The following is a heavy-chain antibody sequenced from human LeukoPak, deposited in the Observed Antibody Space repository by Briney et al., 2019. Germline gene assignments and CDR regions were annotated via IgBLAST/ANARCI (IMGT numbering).Heavy chain of an antibody. V-gene: IGHV3-21*01. CDR1: GFTLNNYA. CDR2: ISSSSSCI. Sequence: GGSLRLSCAASGFTLNNYALAWVRQTPEKGLECVSAISSSSSCIYYADSVKGRFSISRDNAKNSLYLQMNSLRAEDTAVYYCARVAAAAGTLDAFDIWGQGTMVTVSS. CDR3: ARVAAAAGTLDAFDI. D-gene: IGHD6-13*01. J-gene: IGHJ3*02.